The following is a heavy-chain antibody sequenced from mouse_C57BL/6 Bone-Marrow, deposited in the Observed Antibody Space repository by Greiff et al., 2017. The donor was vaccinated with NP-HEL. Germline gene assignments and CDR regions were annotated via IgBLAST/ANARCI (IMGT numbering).Heavy chain of an antibody. D-gene: IGHD1-1*02. V-gene: IGHV3-5*01. CDR1: GISITTGNYR. CDR3: ARGSYNYAMDY. J-gene: IGHJ4*01. Sequence: EVQLQQSGPGLVKPSQTVFLTCTVTGISITTGNYRWSWIRQFPGNKLEWIGYIYYSGTITYNPSLTSRTTITRDTPKNQFFLEMNSLTAEDTATYYCARGSYNYAMDYWGQGTSVTVSS. CDR2: IYYSGTI.